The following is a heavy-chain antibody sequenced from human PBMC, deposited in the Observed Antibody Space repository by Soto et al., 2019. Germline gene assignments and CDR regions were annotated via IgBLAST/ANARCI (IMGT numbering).Heavy chain of an antibody. CDR1: GRSFSGYY. CDR2: INHSGST. Sequence: QVQLQQWGAGLLKPSETLSLTCAVYGRSFSGYYWSWIRQPPGKGLEWIGEINHSGSTNYNPSLKSRVTISLDPSQNQFALNLSSVTAADTAVYYCARAYGGNSGVFDYWGQGTLVTVSS. CDR3: ARAYGGNSGVFDY. J-gene: IGHJ4*02. D-gene: IGHD4-17*01. V-gene: IGHV4-34*01.